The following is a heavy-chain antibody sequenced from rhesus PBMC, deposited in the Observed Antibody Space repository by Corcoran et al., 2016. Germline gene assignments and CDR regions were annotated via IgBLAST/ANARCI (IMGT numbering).Heavy chain of an antibody. CDR3: ATIYWSALDV. J-gene: IGHJ5-2*02. CDR1: GFTLRHYW. Sequence: EVQLVEFGGGLAKPGGSVRLSCAASGFTLRHYWWSWVRKAPGKGREWYSANKRARSSTCDADSVKGRFTIYIENTKNPLYLQMDSLRAEDTAVYYCATIYWSALDVWGRGVLVTVSS. CDR2: NKRARSST. D-gene: IGHD2-21*01. V-gene: IGHV3-28*02.